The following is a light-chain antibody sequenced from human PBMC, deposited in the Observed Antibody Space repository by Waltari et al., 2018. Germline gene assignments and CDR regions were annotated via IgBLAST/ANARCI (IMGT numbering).Light chain of an antibody. CDR2: AAS. CDR3: HQYGSAPL. V-gene: IGKV3-20*01. Sequence: NVLTQSPDTLSLSPGETATLSCRASQSVGDSDLARYQQKPGQSPRLLIYAASNRASGISDRFSGSGSGRDFTLTISSLEPEDFAVYYCHQYGSAPLFGGGTKVEIK. J-gene: IGKJ4*01. CDR1: QSVGDSD.